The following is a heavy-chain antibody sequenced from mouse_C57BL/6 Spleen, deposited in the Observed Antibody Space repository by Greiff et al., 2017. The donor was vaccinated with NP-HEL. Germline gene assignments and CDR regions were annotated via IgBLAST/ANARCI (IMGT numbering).Heavy chain of an antibody. Sequence: VQLQQSGAELARPGASVKLSCKASGYTFTSYGISWVKQRTGQGLEWIGEIYPRSGNTYYNEKFKGKATLTADKSSSTAYMELRSLTSEDSAVYFCARGAAVESRYAMDYWGQGTSVTVSS. CDR3: ARGAAVESRYAMDY. V-gene: IGHV1-81*01. D-gene: IGHD1-1*01. CDR2: IYPRSGNT. CDR1: GYTFTSYG. J-gene: IGHJ4*01.